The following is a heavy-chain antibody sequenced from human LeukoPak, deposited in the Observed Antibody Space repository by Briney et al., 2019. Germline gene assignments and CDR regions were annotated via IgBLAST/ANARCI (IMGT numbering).Heavy chain of an antibody. CDR2: IYHSGST. CDR1: GYSISSGYY. V-gene: IGHV4-38-2*01. D-gene: IGHD4-23*01. Sequence: PSETLSLTCAVSGYSISSGYYWGWIRQPPGKGLEWIGSIYHSGSTYYNPSLKSRVTISVDTSKNQFSLKLSSVTAADTAVYYCARLYYGGITYYYYYMDVWGKGTTVTISS. J-gene: IGHJ6*03. CDR3: ARLYYGGITYYYYYMDV.